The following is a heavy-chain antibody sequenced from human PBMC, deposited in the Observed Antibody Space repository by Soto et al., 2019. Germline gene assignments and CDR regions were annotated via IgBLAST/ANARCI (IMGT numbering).Heavy chain of an antibody. CDR1: GFTVSNHY. D-gene: IGHD6-13*01. CDR2: IYSGGST. Sequence: EVQLVESGGGLIQPGGSLRLSCAASGFTVSNHYMRWVRQAPGKGLEWVSLIYSGGSTHYADSVKGRFTISRDNSKNTLYLQMNSLRVEDTAVYYCARDPTGIAASGGGGWGQGTLVTVSS. V-gene: IGHV3-53*01. CDR3: ARDPTGIAASGGGG. J-gene: IGHJ4*02.